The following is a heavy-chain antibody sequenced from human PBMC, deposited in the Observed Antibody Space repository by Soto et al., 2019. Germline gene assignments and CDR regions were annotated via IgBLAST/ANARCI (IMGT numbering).Heavy chain of an antibody. V-gene: IGHV3-33*03. CDR3: ARWGCSGSNCNLNQRSYDL. CDR1: GFIFNEYG. Sequence: QVQLVESGGGVVQPGRSLRLSCAASGFIFNEYGMHWVRQAPGKGLEWLAVIWYDGSNKYYADSVKGRFTISRDNSKNTMSLQMNSLRAEDTAVYYCARWGCSGSNCNLNQRSYDLWGQGTLVTVSS. D-gene: IGHD2-15*01. J-gene: IGHJ4*02. CDR2: IWYDGSNK.